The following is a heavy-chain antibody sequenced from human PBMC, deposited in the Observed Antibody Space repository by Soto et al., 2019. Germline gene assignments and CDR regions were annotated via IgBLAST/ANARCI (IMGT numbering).Heavy chain of an antibody. CDR2: IWYDGSNK. Sequence: GGSLRLSCAASGFTFSSYGMHWVRQAPGKGLEWVAVIWYDGSNKYYADSVKGRFTISRDNSKNTLYLQMNSLRAEDTAVYYCARDFGFGDYDAFDIWGQGTMVTVSS. D-gene: IGHD3-10*01. CDR1: GFTFSSYG. J-gene: IGHJ3*02. CDR3: ARDFGFGDYDAFDI. V-gene: IGHV3-33*01.